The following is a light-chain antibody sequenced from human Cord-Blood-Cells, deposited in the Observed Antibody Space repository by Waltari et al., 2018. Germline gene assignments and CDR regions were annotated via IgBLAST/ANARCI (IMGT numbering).Light chain of an antibody. CDR3: MQALQTPFT. J-gene: IGKJ3*01. CDR1: QSLLHSNVYNY. CDR2: LGS. Sequence: DIVMTQSPLSLPVTPGEPASISCRSSQSLLHSNVYNYLDWYLQKPGQSPQLLIYLGSNRASGVPDRFSGSGSGTDFKLKISRVEAEDVGVYYCMQALQTPFTFGPGTKVDIK. V-gene: IGKV2-28*01.